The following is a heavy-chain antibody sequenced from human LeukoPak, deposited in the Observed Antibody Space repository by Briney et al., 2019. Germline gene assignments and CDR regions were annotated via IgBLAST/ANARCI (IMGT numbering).Heavy chain of an antibody. CDR1: GFXFSNFY. CDR3: ARGAGGSSRYYFDY. V-gene: IGHV3-21*01. D-gene: IGHD6-6*01. Sequence: GGSLRLSCAASGFXFSNFYMNWVRQAPGKGLEWVSLISTSSSYIYYADSVKGRFTVSRDNAKNSLFLQINSLRAEDTAVYYCARGAGGSSRYYFDYWGQGTLVTVSS. J-gene: IGHJ4*02. CDR2: ISTSSSYI.